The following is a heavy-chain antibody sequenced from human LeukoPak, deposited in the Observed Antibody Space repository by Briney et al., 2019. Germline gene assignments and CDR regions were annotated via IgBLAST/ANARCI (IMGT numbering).Heavy chain of an antibody. CDR2: IYYSGST. Sequence: SETLSLTCTVSGGSISSSSYYWGWIRQPPGKGLEWIGSIYYSGSTYYNPSLKSRVTISVDTSKNQFSLKLSSVTAADTAVYYCVRDRAFFGYSGYDWKLTIFDYWGQGTLVTVSS. D-gene: IGHD5-12*01. V-gene: IGHV4-39*07. CDR1: GGSISSSSYY. J-gene: IGHJ4*02. CDR3: VRDRAFFGYSGYDWKLTIFDY.